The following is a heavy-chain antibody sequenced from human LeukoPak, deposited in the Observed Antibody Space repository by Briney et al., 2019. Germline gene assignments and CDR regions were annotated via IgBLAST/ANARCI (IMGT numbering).Heavy chain of an antibody. V-gene: IGHV3-48*01. CDR3: AREVTILGDAFDI. J-gene: IGHJ3*02. D-gene: IGHD3-3*01. Sequence: GGSLRLSCAASGFTFSTFAMLWVRQPPGKGLEWVSYISSSSTIYYADSVKGRFTISRDNAKNSLYLQMNSLRAEDTAVYYCAREVTILGDAFDIWGQGTMVTVSS. CDR1: GFTFSTFA. CDR2: ISSSSTI.